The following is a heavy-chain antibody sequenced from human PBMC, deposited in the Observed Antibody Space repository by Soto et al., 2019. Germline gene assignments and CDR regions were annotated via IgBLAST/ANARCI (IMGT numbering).Heavy chain of an antibody. D-gene: IGHD6-6*01. CDR1: GYTFATYG. J-gene: IGHJ4*02. CDR3: ARARAEYSSSFSYYFDS. V-gene: IGHV1-18*01. CDR2: ISVHTGDT. Sequence: QVQLVQSGAEVKKPGSSVKVSCKASGYTFATYGITWVRQAPGQGLEWVAWISVHTGDTKYAQKLQGRVTLTTDTFTTTAYMELRGLTSDDTAIYYCARARAEYSSSFSYYFDSWGQGTLVTVSS.